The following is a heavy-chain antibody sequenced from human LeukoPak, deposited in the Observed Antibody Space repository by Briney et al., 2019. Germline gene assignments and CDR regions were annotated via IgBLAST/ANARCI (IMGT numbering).Heavy chain of an antibody. D-gene: IGHD6-13*01. CDR1: GFTFSSYG. Sequence: GGSLRLSCAASGFTFSSYGMHWVRQAPGKGLEWLSYIGSSGPMSHSDSVRGRFTVSRDNVKNSLFLEMTSLRAEDTAVYFCARVDSSSWGTFDFWGQGTLVSVSS. V-gene: IGHV3-48*04. CDR3: ARVDSSSWGTFDF. CDR2: IGSSGPM. J-gene: IGHJ4*02.